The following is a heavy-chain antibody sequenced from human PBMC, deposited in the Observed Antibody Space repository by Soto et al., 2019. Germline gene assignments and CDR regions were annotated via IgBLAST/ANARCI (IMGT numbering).Heavy chain of an antibody. Sequence: ASVKVSCKASGYTFTGYYIHWVRQAPGQGLEWMGWIHPHSGDTNYAPKFQGRVTMTRDTSINTVYMELNRLTSGDTAVYYCVRDPDDTDSYKSGPDYWGQGTQVTVSS. J-gene: IGHJ4*02. CDR1: GYTFTGYY. V-gene: IGHV1-2*02. CDR2: IHPHSGDT. CDR3: VRDPDDTDSYKSGPDY. D-gene: IGHD1-26*01.